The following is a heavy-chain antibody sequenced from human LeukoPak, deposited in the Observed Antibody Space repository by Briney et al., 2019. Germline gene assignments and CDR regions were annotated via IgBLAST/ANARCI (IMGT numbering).Heavy chain of an antibody. CDR3: AKEGYCSGGSCYSAYFQH. CDR2: ISGSGGST. D-gene: IGHD2-15*01. Sequence: PGGSLRLSCAASGFTLSSYAMSWVRQAPGKGLEWVSAISGSGGSTYYADSVKGRFTISRDNSKNTLYLQMNSLRAEDTAVYYCAKEGYCSGGSCYSAYFQHWGQGTLVTVSS. V-gene: IGHV3-23*01. J-gene: IGHJ1*01. CDR1: GFTLSSYA.